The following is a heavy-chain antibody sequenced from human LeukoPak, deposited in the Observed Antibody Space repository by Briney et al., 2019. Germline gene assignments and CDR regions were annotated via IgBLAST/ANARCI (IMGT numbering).Heavy chain of an antibody. Sequence: PSETLSLTCAVYGGSFSGYYWSWIRQPPGKGLEWIGEINHSGSTNYNPSLKSRVTLSVDTSKNRFSLKLSSVTAADTAVYYCARDAPGRAVAGNDYWGQGTLVTVSS. D-gene: IGHD6-19*01. J-gene: IGHJ4*02. CDR2: INHSGST. CDR1: GGSFSGYY. CDR3: ARDAPGRAVAGNDY. V-gene: IGHV4-34*01.